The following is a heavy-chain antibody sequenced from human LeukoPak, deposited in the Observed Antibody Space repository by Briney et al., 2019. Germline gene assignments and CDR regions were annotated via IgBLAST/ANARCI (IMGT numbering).Heavy chain of an antibody. CDR2: IYSGGST. D-gene: IGHD3-22*01. CDR3: ARDYYDSSGYHYY. V-gene: IGHV3-53*01. J-gene: IGHJ4*02. CDR1: GFSVSNSY. Sequence: GGSLRLSCAASGFSVSNSYTSWVRQAPGKAPEWVSVIYSGGSTYYADAVKGRFTISRDNSKNTLYLQMNSLRAEDTALYYCARDYYDSSGYHYYWGQGTLVTVSS.